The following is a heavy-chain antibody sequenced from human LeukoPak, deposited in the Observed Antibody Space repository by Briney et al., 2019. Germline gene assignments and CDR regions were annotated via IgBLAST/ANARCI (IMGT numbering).Heavy chain of an antibody. CDR3: ARDISLSSLRVYYFDY. CDR2: ISYDGSNK. Sequence: GGSLRLSCAASGFTFSSYAMHWVRQAPGKGLEWVAVISYDGSNKYYADSVKGRFTISRGNSKNTLYLQMNSLRSEDTAVYYCARDISLSSLRVYYFDYWGQGTLVTVSS. V-gene: IGHV3-30-3*01. CDR1: GFTFSSYA. J-gene: IGHJ4*02. D-gene: IGHD2/OR15-2a*01.